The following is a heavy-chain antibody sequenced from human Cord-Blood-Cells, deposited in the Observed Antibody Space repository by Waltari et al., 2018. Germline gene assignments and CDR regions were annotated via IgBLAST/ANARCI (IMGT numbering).Heavy chain of an antibody. D-gene: IGHD6-13*01. CDR1: GGSFSGYY. J-gene: IGHJ6*03. CDR2: INHSGST. V-gene: IGHV4-34*01. CDR3: ARRGIAAAGTVPDYYYYMDV. Sequence: QVQLQQWGAGLLKPSETLSLTCAVYGGSFSGYYWSWIRQPPGKGLEGIGEINHSGSTNYNPSLKSRVTISVDTSKNQFSLKLSSVTAADTAVYYCARRGIAAAGTVPDYYYYMDVWGKGTTVTVSS.